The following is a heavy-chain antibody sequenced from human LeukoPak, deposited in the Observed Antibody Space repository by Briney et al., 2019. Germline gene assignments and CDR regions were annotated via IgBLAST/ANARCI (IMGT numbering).Heavy chain of an antibody. CDR2: ISGSGGST. CDR3: AKGIVGATVDY. D-gene: IGHD1-26*01. Sequence: GGSLRLSCVVSGFTFSDYYMSWIRQAPGKGLEWVSAISGSGGSTYYADSVKGRFTISRDNSKNTLYLQMNSLRAEDTAVYYCAKGIVGATVDYWGQGTLVTVSS. CDR1: GFTFSDYY. J-gene: IGHJ4*02. V-gene: IGHV3-23*01.